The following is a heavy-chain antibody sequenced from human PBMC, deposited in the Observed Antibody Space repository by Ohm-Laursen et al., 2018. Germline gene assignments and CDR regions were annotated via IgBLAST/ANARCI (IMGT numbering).Heavy chain of an antibody. D-gene: IGHD6-19*01. V-gene: IGHV3-9*01. CDR1: GFTFDDYA. CDR3: AKSGSGWYSYFDY. J-gene: IGHJ4*02. Sequence: SLRLSCAASGFTFDDYAMHWVRQAPGKGLEWVPGISRNSGNIGYADSVKGRFTISRDNAKNSLYLQMNSLRAEDTALYYCAKSGSGWYSYFDYWGQGTLVTVSS. CDR2: ISRNSGNI.